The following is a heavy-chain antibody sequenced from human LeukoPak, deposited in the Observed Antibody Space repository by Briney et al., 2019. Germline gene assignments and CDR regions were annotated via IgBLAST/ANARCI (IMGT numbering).Heavy chain of an antibody. Sequence: SQTLSLTCTVSGGSISSGGYYWSWIRQHPGKGLEWIGEINHSGSTNYNPSLKSRVTISVDTSKNQFSLKLSSVTAADTAVYYCASLVCSSTSCYTPGVNWFDPWGQGTLVTVSS. J-gene: IGHJ5*02. CDR1: GGSISSGGYY. CDR3: ASLVCSSTSCYTPGVNWFDP. V-gene: IGHV4-31*03. CDR2: INHSGST. D-gene: IGHD2-2*02.